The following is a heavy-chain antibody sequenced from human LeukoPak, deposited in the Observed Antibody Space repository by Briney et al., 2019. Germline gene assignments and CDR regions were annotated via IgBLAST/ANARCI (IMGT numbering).Heavy chain of an antibody. J-gene: IGHJ4*02. CDR3: AGGGSLTPFDY. CDR2: INSDGSST. V-gene: IGHV3-74*01. CDR1: GFTFGSYW. D-gene: IGHD2-15*01. Sequence: GGSLRLSCAASGFTFGSYWMHWVRQAPGKGLVWVSRINSDGSSTSHADSVKGRFTISRDNAKNTLYLQMNSLRAEDTAVYYCAGGGSLTPFDYWGQGTLVTVSS.